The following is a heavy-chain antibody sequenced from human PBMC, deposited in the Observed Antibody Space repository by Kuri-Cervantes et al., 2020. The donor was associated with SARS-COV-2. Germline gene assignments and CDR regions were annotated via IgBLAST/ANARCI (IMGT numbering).Heavy chain of an antibody. D-gene: IGHD6-13*01. J-gene: IGHJ4*02. V-gene: IGHV3-30*04. Sequence: GGSLRLSCAASGFTFSSYAMHWVRQAPGKGLEWVAVISYDESNKYYADSVKGRLTISRDNSKNTLYLQMNSLRAEDTAVYYCARGKQQLVPHYFDYWGQGTLVTVSS. CDR3: ARGKQQLVPHYFDY. CDR1: GFTFSSYA. CDR2: ISYDESNK.